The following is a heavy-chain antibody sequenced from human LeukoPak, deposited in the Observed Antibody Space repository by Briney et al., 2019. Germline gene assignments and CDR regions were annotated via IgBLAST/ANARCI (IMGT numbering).Heavy chain of an antibody. J-gene: IGHJ5*02. D-gene: IGHD2-2*01. V-gene: IGHV1-2*02. Sequence: ASVKVSCKASGYTFTGYYMHWVRQAPGQGLEWMGWINPNSGGTNYAQKFQGRVTMTRDTSISTAYMELSRLRSDDTAVYYCARGVCSSTSCYSWFDPWGQGTLVTVSS. CDR1: GYTFTGYY. CDR2: INPNSGGT. CDR3: ARGVCSSTSCYSWFDP.